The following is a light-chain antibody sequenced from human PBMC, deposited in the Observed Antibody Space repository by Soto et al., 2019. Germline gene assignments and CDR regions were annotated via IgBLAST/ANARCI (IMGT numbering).Light chain of an antibody. Sequence: QSVVTQPASVAGSAGQSITLSCTGTSSDVGGYNYVSWYQQHPGKAPKLMIYDVSNRPSGVSNRFSGSKSGNTASLTISGLQAEDEADYYCSSYTSSSTLDVFGTGTKVTVL. CDR1: SSDVGGYNY. V-gene: IGLV2-14*01. CDR2: DVS. CDR3: SSYTSSSTLDV. J-gene: IGLJ1*01.